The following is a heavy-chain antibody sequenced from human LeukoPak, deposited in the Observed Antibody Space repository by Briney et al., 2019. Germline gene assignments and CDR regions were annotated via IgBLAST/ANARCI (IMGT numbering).Heavy chain of an antibody. J-gene: IGHJ4*02. CDR2: INHSGST. CDR3: ARFSRGHIVVVTAIRAFDY. D-gene: IGHD2-21*02. CDR1: GGSFSGYY. V-gene: IGHV4-34*01. Sequence: SETLSLTCAVYGGSFSGYYWSWIRQPPGKGLERIGEINHSGSTNYNPSLKSRVTISVDTSKNQFSLKLSSVTAADTAVYYCARFSRGHIVVVTAIRAFDYWGQGTLVTVSS.